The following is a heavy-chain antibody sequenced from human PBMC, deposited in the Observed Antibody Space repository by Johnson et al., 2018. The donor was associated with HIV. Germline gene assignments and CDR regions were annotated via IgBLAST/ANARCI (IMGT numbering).Heavy chain of an antibody. CDR1: GFILNDAW. CDR3: TTEGDAFDI. CDR2: IKSKTDGGTT. J-gene: IGHJ3*02. V-gene: IGHV3-15*01. Sequence: VQLVESGGGLVKPGESLRLSCAASGFILNDAWMNWVRQAPGKGLEWVGRIKSKTDGGTTDYAAPVKGRFTISRDDSRNMLSLQMNSLKTEDTAVYYCTTEGDAFDIWGQGTMVTVSS.